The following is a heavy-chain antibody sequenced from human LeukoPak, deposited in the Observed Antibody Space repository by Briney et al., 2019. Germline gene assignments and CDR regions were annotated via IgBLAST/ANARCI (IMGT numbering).Heavy chain of an antibody. J-gene: IGHJ4*02. Sequence: SETLSLTCAVYGGSFSGYYWSWIRQPPGKGLEWIGEINHSGSTNYNPSLKSRVTISVDTSKNQFSLKLSSVTAADTAVYYCERGYGPSFDYWGQGTLVTVSS. V-gene: IGHV4-34*01. D-gene: IGHD4-17*01. CDR3: ERGYGPSFDY. CDR2: INHSGST. CDR1: GGSFSGYY.